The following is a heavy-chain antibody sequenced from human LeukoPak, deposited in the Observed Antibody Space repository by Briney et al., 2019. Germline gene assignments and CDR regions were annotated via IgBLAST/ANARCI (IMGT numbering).Heavy chain of an antibody. J-gene: IGHJ4*02. D-gene: IGHD3-16*02. Sequence: SETLSLTCTVSGGSLRNYYWSWIRQPPGKGLEWIGYMYYRGRTNYNPSLKSRVTILVDTSKNQFSLKLSSVTAADTAVYYCARKRRSYDYVWGSYRYFDYWGQGTLVTVSS. V-gene: IGHV4-59*12. CDR2: MYYRGRT. CDR3: ARKRRSYDYVWGSYRYFDY. CDR1: GGSLRNYY.